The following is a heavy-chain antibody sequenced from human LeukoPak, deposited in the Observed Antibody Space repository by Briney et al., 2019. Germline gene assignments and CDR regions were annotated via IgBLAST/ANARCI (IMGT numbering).Heavy chain of an antibody. CDR2: INPSGGST. CDR1: GYTLTELS. V-gene: IGHV1-46*01. J-gene: IGHJ3*02. CDR3: AASRDGYNVGFDAFDI. Sequence: ASVKVSCKVSGYTLTELSMHWVRQAPGQGLEWMGIINPSGGSTSYAQKFQGRVTMTRDTSTSTVYMELSSLRSEDTAVYYCAASRDGYNVGFDAFDIWGQGTMVTVSS. D-gene: IGHD5-24*01.